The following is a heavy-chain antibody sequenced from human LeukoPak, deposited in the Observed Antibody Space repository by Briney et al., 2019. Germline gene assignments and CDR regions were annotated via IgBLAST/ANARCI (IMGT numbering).Heavy chain of an antibody. CDR1: GFTFSTYS. J-gene: IGHJ3*02. V-gene: IGHV3-21*01. D-gene: IGHD3-22*01. Sequence: PGESLRLSCAASGFTFSTYSMNWLRLAPGKGLEWVSSISPDSNYKYYVDSVKGRFTISRDNAKSSLYLQMNSLRAEDTAVYYCAKGVNSITMIVVVTRGDAFDIWGQGTMVTVSS. CDR3: AKGVNSITMIVVVTRGDAFDI. CDR2: ISPDSNYK.